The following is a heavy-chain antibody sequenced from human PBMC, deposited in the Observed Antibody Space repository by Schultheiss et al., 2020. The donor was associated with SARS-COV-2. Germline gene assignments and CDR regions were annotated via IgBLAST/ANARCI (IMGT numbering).Heavy chain of an antibody. CDR2: ISSSSSYI. D-gene: IGHD6-13*01. V-gene: IGHV3-21*01. CDR1: GFTFSGSA. J-gene: IGHJ4*02. CDR3: ARGIAAAGADY. Sequence: GGSLRLSCAASGFTFSGSAMHWVRQAPGKGLEWVSSISSSSSYIYYADSVKGRFTISRDNAKNSLYLQMNSLRAEDTAVYYCARGIAAAGADYWGQGTLVTVSS.